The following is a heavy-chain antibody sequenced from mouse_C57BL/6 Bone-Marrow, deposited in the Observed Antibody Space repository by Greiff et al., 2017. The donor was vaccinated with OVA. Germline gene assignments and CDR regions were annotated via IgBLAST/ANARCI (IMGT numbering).Heavy chain of an antibody. J-gene: IGHJ4*01. D-gene: IGHD2-3*01. Sequence: VQLQQSGAELVKPGASVKMSCKASGYTFTSYWITWVKQRPGQGLEWIGDIYPGSGSTNYNEKFKSKATLTVDTSSSTAYMQLSSLTSEDSAVYYCAREGDYDGYYVGAMDYWGQGTSVTVSS. CDR1: GYTFTSYW. CDR3: AREGDYDGYYVGAMDY. V-gene: IGHV1-55*01. CDR2: IYPGSGST.